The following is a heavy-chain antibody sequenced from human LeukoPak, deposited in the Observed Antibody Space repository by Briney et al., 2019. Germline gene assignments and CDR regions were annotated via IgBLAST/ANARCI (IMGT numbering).Heavy chain of an antibody. D-gene: IGHD6-19*01. V-gene: IGHV4-39*07. Sequence: SETLSLTCTVSGGSISSSNYYWGWIRQPPGKGLEWIGSIYYSGSTYYNPSLKSRVTISVDTSKNQFSLKLSSVTAADTAVYYCARDRVWLGPDAFDIWGQGTMVTVSS. CDR2: IYYSGST. CDR3: ARDRVWLGPDAFDI. CDR1: GGSISSSNYY. J-gene: IGHJ3*02.